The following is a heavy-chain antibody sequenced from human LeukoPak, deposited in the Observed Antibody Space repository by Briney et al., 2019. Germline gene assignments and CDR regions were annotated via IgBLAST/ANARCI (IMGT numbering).Heavy chain of an antibody. V-gene: IGHV2-5*01. J-gene: IGHJ4*02. Sequence: SGPTLVNPXETLTLTCTCSGFSVSSSGVAVGWIRQPPGKALEWLGHIYWNDDDYYSTSLKSRLTITRDTSENQVVLTMTNMDPVDTATYYCAHLTTSAYYYDYWGQGTLVTVSS. CDR2: IYWNDDD. D-gene: IGHD1-1*01. CDR1: GFSVSSSGVA. CDR3: AHLTTSAYYYDY.